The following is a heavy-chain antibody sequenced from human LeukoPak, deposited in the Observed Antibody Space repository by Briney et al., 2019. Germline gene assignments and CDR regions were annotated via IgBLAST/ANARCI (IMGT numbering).Heavy chain of an antibody. CDR1: GFTFSSYV. V-gene: IGHV3-23*01. Sequence: GGSLRLSCAASGFTFSSYVMSWVRQAPGKGLEWVSATIGSGDRTYYADSVKGRFTISRDNSKNTVYLQMNSLRAEDTAVYYCAKRGPAGAGKSPDYFDYWGQGTLVTVSS. J-gene: IGHJ4*02. CDR2: TIGSGDRT. CDR3: AKRGPAGAGKSPDYFDY. D-gene: IGHD6-19*01.